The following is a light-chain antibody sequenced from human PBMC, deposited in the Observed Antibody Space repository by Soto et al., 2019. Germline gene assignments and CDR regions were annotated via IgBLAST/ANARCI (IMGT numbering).Light chain of an antibody. J-gene: IGLJ1*01. Sequence: QSALTQPASVSGSPGQSITISCTGTSSDVGDYNSVSWYQQHPGKAPKLMIYEVSNRPSGVSYRFSGSKSGNTASLTISGLQAEDAADYYCSSYTSSSTPLVFGTGTKVTVL. CDR3: SSYTSSSTPLV. CDR2: EVS. V-gene: IGLV2-14*01. CDR1: SSDVGDYNS.